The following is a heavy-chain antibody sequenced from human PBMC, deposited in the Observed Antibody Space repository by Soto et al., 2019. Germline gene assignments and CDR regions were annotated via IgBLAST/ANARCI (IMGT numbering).Heavy chain of an antibody. CDR3: AKDIVGIAVAGPWGYGMDV. CDR2: ISWNSGSI. D-gene: IGHD6-19*01. V-gene: IGHV3-9*01. J-gene: IGHJ6*02. Sequence: EVQLVESGGGLVQPGRSLRLSCAASGFTFDDYAMHWVRQAPGKGLEWVSGISWNSGSIGYAESVKGRFTISRDNAKNSLYLQMNSLRAEYTALCYCAKDIVGIAVAGPWGYGMDVWGQGTTVTVSS. CDR1: GFTFDDYA.